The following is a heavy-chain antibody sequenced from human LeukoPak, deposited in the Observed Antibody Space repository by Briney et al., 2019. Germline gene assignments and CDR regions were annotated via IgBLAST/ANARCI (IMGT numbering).Heavy chain of an antibody. CDR1: GFSFSTYA. J-gene: IGHJ4*02. Sequence: GGSLRLSCAASGFSFSTYAMSWVRQAPGKGLEWVSGVNGNGGSTSYADSVKGRFTIFRDNSKNTVYLQMNSLRVEDTAVYYCAKSLYGGCDYRGQGTVVTVSS. V-gene: IGHV3-23*01. CDR3: AKSLYGGCDY. D-gene: IGHD3-16*02. CDR2: VNGNGGST.